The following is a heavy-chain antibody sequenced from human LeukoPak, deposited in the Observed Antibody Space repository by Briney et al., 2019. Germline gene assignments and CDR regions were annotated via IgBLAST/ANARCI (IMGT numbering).Heavy chain of an antibody. D-gene: IGHD3-10*01. J-gene: IGHJ4*02. CDR3: ARVGYYGSGSYHEAFDY. V-gene: IGHV1-46*01. Sequence: ASVKVSCKASGYTFTSYYMHWVRQAPGQGLEWMGIINPSGGSTSYAQKFQGRVTMTRDMSTSTVYMELSSLRSEDTAVYYCARVGYYGSGSYHEAFDYWGQGTLVTVSS. CDR1: GYTFTSYY. CDR2: INPSGGST.